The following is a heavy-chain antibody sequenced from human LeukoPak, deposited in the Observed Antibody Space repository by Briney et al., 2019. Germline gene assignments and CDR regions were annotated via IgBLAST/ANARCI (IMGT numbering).Heavy chain of an antibody. CDR2: ITSSGNTI. CDR1: GFTFRSYE. J-gene: IGHJ4*02. V-gene: IGHV3-48*03. CDR3: ARAAYASGPDF. Sequence: GGSLRLSCAASGFTFRSYEMNWVRQAPGKGLEWVSYITSSGNTIYYADSVKGRFTISRDNAKNSLYLQMNSLRAEDTAVYYCARAAYASGPDFWGQGALVTVSS. D-gene: IGHD2-2*01.